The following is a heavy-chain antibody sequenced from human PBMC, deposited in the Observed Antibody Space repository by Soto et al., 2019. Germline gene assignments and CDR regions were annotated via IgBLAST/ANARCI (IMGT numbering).Heavy chain of an antibody. V-gene: IGHV1-69*02. CDR1: GGTFSRYT. D-gene: IGHD5-12*01. J-gene: IGHJ4*02. CDR2: IIPILGIA. CDR3: ARKPPEYSGLYYFDY. Sequence: QVQLVQSGAEVKKPGSSVKVSCKASGGTFSRYTISWVRQAPGQGLEWMGRIIPILGIANYAQKFQGRVTITADKSTSTAYMELSSLRSEDTAGYYCARKPPEYSGLYYFDYWGQGTLVTVPS.